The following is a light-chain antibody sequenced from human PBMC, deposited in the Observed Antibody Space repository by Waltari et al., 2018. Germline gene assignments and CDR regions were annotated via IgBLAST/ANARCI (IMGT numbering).Light chain of an antibody. V-gene: IGLV3-1*01. J-gene: IGLJ2*01. Sequence: SYDLTQPPSVSVSPGQTASITCLADKFGDKYACWYQQKPGQAPVLVIYQDSKRPSGIPERFSGSNSGNTATLTISGTQAMDEADYYCQAWDSSTVVFGGGTKLTVL. CDR1: KFGDKY. CDR2: QDS. CDR3: QAWDSSTVV.